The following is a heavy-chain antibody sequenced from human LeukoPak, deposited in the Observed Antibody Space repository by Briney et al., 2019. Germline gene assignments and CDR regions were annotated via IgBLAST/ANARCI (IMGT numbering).Heavy chain of an antibody. J-gene: IGHJ4*02. Sequence: PSETQSLTCAVYGGSFSGYYWSWIRQPPGKGLEWIGEINHSGSTNYNPSLKSRVTISVDTSKNQFSLKLSSVTAADTAVYYCARGGVFDYWGQGTLISVSS. CDR2: INHSGST. D-gene: IGHD3-16*01. CDR1: GGSFSGYY. CDR3: ARGGVFDY. V-gene: IGHV4-34*01.